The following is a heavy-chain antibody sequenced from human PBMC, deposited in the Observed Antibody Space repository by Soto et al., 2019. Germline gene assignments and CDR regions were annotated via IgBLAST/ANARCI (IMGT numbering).Heavy chain of an antibody. CDR2: IYPGDSDT. Sequence: PGESLKISCKGSGYSFTSYWIGWVRQMPGKGLEWMGIIYPGDSDTRYSPSFQGQVTISADKSISTAYLQWSSLKASDTAMYYCARPPAGASYYYGMDVWGQGTTVTVSS. V-gene: IGHV5-51*01. D-gene: IGHD1-26*01. CDR1: GYSFTSYW. CDR3: ARPPAGASYYYGMDV. J-gene: IGHJ6*02.